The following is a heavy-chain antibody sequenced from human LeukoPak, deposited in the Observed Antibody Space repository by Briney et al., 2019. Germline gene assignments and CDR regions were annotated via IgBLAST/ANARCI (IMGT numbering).Heavy chain of an antibody. Sequence: GGSLRLSCAASGFTFSSYWMHWVRQAPGKGLVWVSRIKSDGSNYYADSVKGRFAIFRDNARNTLYLQMNSLRAEDTAVYYCAKTPAAGDYPQAEFFQHWGQGTLVTVSS. CDR3: AKTPAAGDYPQAEFFQH. CDR1: GFTFSSYW. CDR2: IKSDGSN. D-gene: IGHD4-17*01. V-gene: IGHV3-74*01. J-gene: IGHJ1*01.